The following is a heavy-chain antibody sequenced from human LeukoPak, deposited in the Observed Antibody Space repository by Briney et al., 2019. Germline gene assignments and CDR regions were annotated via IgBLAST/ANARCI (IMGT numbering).Heavy chain of an antibody. J-gene: IGHJ3*01. CDR1: GYTFTGHY. Sequence: ASVRVSCKASGYTFTGHYICWVRQAPGQGLEWMGWINPNSGATNYVQKLQGRVTMTTETSINTAYMELSILILDDTTVYFCTTDDWWGQGTPVTVSS. D-gene: IGHD3-9*01. CDR2: INPNSGAT. CDR3: TTDDW. V-gene: IGHV1-2*02.